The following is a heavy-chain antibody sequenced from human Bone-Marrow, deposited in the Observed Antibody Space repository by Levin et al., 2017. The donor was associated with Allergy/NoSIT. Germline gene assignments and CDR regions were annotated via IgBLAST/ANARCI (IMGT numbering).Heavy chain of an antibody. CDR2: IYSGGST. J-gene: IGHJ3*02. CDR1: GFTVSSNY. Sequence: GESLKISCAASGFTVSSNYMSWVRQAPGKGLEWVSVIYSGGSTYYADSVKGRFTISRDNSKNTLYLQMNSLRAEDTAVYYCARDHLVQGVIAQNDAFDIWGQGTMVTVSS. D-gene: IGHD3-10*01. CDR3: ARDHLVQGVIAQNDAFDI. V-gene: IGHV3-53*01.